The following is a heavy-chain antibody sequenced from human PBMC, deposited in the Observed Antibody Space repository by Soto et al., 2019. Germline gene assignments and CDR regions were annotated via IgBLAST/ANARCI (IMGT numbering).Heavy chain of an antibody. J-gene: IGHJ5*02. D-gene: IGHD3-10*01. Sequence: SVKVSCKVSGYTLTELSMHWVRQAPGKGLEWMGGIIPIFGTANYAQKFQGRVTITADKSTSTAYMELSSLRSEDTAVYYCALVRGFSWGQGTLVTVSS. V-gene: IGHV1-69*06. CDR3: ALVRGFS. CDR2: IIPIFGTA. CDR1: GYTLTELS.